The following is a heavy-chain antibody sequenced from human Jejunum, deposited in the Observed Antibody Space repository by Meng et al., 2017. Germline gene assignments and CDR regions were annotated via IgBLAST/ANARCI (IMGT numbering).Heavy chain of an antibody. J-gene: IGHJ4*02. V-gene: IGHV4-39*01. CDR2: IYYSGST. Sequence: QVQMQESGPGLVKPSETLSLTCTVSGGSISSTTTYWGWIRQPPGKTLEWIGSIYYSGSTHYNPSLKRRVFVSIDTSKDQFSLKLTSAAAADTAIYYCARNRKQGFFDIWSQGTLVTVSS. CDR3: ARNRKQGFFDI. CDR1: GGSISSTTTY. D-gene: IGHD1/OR15-1a*01.